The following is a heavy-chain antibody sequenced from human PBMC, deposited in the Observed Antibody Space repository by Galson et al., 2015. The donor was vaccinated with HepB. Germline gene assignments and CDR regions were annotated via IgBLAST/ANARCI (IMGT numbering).Heavy chain of an antibody. CDR1: GYIFPSYG. CDR3: ARDAGSYGLDY. CDR2: ISVYNGNT. V-gene: IGHV1-18*01. D-gene: IGHD3-10*01. J-gene: IGHJ4*02. Sequence: SVKVSCKASGYIFPSYGINWVRQAPGQGLEWMGWISVYNGNTNYAQKLQGRVTMTTDTSTSTAYMEVRSLRSDDTAVYYCARDAGSYGLDYWGQGTLATVSS.